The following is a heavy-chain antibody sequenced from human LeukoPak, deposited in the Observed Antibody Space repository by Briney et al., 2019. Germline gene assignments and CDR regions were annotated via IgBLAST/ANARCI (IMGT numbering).Heavy chain of an antibody. V-gene: IGHV5-51*01. CDR3: ARLARRQLWLGNYYFDY. D-gene: IGHD5-18*01. CDR2: IYPGDSDT. J-gene: IGHJ4*02. Sequence: GESLKISCKGSGYSFTSYWIGWVRQMPGKGLEWMGIIYPGDSDTRYSPSFQGQVTISADKSISTAYLQWSSLKASDTAMYYCARLARRQLWLGNYYFDYWGQGTLVTVSS. CDR1: GYSFTSYW.